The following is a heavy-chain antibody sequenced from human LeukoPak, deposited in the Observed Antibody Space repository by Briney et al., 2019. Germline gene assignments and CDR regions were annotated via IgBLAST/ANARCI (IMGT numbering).Heavy chain of an antibody. D-gene: IGHD6-19*01. CDR1: GFTVSSTY. Sequence: GGSLRLSCAASGFTVSSTYMSWVRQGPGKGLEWVSAIYSSGSTDYADSVRGRFTIARDTSKNMVYLQMNSLTAEDTAIYYCARRTGAAPGEFFLHWGQGTLVTVSS. CDR3: ARRTGAAPGEFFLH. CDR2: IYSSGST. J-gene: IGHJ1*01. V-gene: IGHV3-53*01.